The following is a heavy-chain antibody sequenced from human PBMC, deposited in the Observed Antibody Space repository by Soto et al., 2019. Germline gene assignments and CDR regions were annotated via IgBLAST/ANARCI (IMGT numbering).Heavy chain of an antibody. J-gene: IGHJ5*02. CDR3: AKDRGNYYGSGNLFDP. V-gene: IGHV3-23*01. CDR1: GFTFSSYA. D-gene: IGHD3-10*01. CDR2: ISGSGGST. Sequence: EVQLLESGGGLVQPGGSLRLSCAASGFTFSSYAMSWVRQAPGKGLEWVSAISGSGGSTYYADSVKGRFTISRDNSKNTLYLQMNSLRAEDTAVYYCAKDRGNYYGSGNLFDPWGQGTLVTVSS.